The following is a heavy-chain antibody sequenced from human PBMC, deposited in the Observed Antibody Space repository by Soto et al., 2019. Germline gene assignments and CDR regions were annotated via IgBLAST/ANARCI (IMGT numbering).Heavy chain of an antibody. Sequence: GASVKVSCKASGYIFTGYYIHWVRQAPGQGLEWMGWINPFDGSRMFAQSFQGRVTMTRDTSTSTVYMEVSSLRSEDTAVYYCSRVDPGETSPFDHWGQGTLVTVPQ. CDR1: GYIFTGYY. D-gene: IGHD3-10*01. V-gene: IGHV1-46*03. J-gene: IGHJ4*02. CDR3: SRVDPGETSPFDH. CDR2: INPFDGSR.